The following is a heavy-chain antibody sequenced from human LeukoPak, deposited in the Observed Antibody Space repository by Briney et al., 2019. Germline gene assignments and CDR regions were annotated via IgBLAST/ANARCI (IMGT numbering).Heavy chain of an antibody. D-gene: IGHD6-13*01. CDR3: TRDQSSSWPGDWFDP. CDR1: GYTFISYG. V-gene: IGHV1-18*04. CDR2: ISAYTDNT. J-gene: IGHJ5*02. Sequence: ASVKVSCKASGYTFISYGISWVRLAPGQGLEWMGRISAYTDNTNYAPKLQGRVTMTIDTSTSTAYMELRSLRSDDTAVYYCTRDQSSSWPGDWFDPWGQGTLVTVSS.